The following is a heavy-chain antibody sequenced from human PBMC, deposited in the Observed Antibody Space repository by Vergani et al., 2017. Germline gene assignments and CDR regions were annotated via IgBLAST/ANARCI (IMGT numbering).Heavy chain of an antibody. CDR2: MDYNGRA. J-gene: IGHJ4*02. CDR3: ARHVTLDYYTDSDYFDY. Sequence: QLQLQESGPELVRPSGTLSLTCSVTGGSFFNSRYYWGWIRQPPGKGLEWIGSMDYNGRASYTPSLRRRVAISIDTSKMQFSLTLYSLTAADTAIYYCARHVTLDYYTDSDYFDYWGLGTLVTVSS. D-gene: IGHD3-22*01. V-gene: IGHV4-39*01. CDR1: GGSFFNSRYY.